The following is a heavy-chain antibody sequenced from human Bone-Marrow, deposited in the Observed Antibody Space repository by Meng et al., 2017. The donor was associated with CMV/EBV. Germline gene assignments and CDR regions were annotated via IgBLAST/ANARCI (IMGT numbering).Heavy chain of an antibody. D-gene: IGHD1-7*01. Sequence: ASVKVSCKVSGYTLTELSMHWVRQTPGKGLEWMGGFDPEDGETIYAQNFQGRVTMTEDTSTDTAYMELRSLRSEDTAVYYCATPLTGTTVRDYWGQGTLVTVSS. CDR3: ATPLTGTTVRDY. CDR1: GYTLTELS. V-gene: IGHV1-24*01. CDR2: FDPEDGET. J-gene: IGHJ4*02.